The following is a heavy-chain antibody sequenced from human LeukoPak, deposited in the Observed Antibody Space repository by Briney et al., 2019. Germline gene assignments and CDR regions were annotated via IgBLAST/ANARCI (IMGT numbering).Heavy chain of an antibody. CDR1: GFTFSSYS. J-gene: IGHJ4*02. CDR2: ISSSSSYI. V-gene: IGHV3-21*01. Sequence: PGGSVRLSCAASGFTFSSYSMNWVRQAPGKGLEWVSSISSSSSYIYYADSVKGRFTISRDNAKNSLYLQMNSLRAEDTAVYYCARSRTSTVTTCLGYWGQGTLVTVSS. D-gene: IGHD4-17*01. CDR3: ARSRTSTVTTCLGY.